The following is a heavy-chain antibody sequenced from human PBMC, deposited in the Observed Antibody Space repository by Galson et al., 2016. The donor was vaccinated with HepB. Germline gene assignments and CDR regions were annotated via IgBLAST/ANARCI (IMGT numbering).Heavy chain of an antibody. CDR1: GFTFSARD. CDR2: ILVRDLST. CDR3: AKEGDGYNSRDAWDS. V-gene: IGHV3-23*01. J-gene: IGHJ4*02. Sequence: SLRLSCAASGFTFSARDMGWVRQAPGKGLEWVASILVRDLSTYYADSVKGRFTISRDNSKNTLYLQMNSLRAEDTAIYYCAKEGDGYNSRDAWDSWGQGTLVTVSP. D-gene: IGHD5-24*01.